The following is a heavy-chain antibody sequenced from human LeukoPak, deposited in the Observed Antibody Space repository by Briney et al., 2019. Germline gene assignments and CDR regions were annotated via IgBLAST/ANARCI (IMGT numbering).Heavy chain of an antibody. CDR1: GFTFSSYG. Sequence: PGGSLRLSCAASGFTFSSYGMHWVRQAPGKGLEWVAVISYDGSNKYYADSVKGRFTISRDNSKNTLYLQMNSLRAEDTAVYYCATERIMVRGVINNWFDPWDQGTLVTVSS. CDR2: ISYDGSNK. J-gene: IGHJ5*02. D-gene: IGHD3-10*01. CDR3: ATERIMVRGVINNWFDP. V-gene: IGHV3-30*03.